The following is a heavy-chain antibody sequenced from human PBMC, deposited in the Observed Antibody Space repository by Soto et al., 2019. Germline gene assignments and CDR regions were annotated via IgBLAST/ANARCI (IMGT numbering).Heavy chain of an antibody. CDR1: GYTFTGYY. J-gene: IGHJ4*02. CDR3: ARDVAAAALDY. D-gene: IGHD6-13*01. V-gene: IGHV1-2*04. CDR2: INPNSGGT. Sequence: ASVKVSCKASGYTFTGYYMHWVRQAPGQGLEWMGWINPNSGGTNYAQKFQGWVTMTRGTSISTAYMELSRLRSDDTAVYYCARDVAAAALDYWGQGTLVTVSS.